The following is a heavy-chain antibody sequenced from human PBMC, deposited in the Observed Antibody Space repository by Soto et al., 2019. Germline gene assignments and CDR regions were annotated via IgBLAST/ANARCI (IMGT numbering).Heavy chain of an antibody. Sequence: QMQLVQSGPEVKKPGTSVKVSCKASGFTFTSSAMQWVRQARGQRLEWIGWIVVGSGNTNYAQKFQERVTITRDMSTSTAYMELSSLRSEDTAVYYCAAVPSYSGYDYVDYYYYMDVWGKGTTVTVSS. J-gene: IGHJ6*03. CDR3: AAVPSYSGYDYVDYYYYMDV. D-gene: IGHD5-12*01. CDR1: GFTFTSSA. CDR2: IVVGSGNT. V-gene: IGHV1-58*02.